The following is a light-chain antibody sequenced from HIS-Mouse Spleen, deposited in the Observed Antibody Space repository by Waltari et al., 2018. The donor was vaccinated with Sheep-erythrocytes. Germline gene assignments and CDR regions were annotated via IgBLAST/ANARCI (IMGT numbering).Light chain of an antibody. CDR1: TSDVGSYNL. J-gene: IGLJ2*01. CDR3: CSYAGSVV. CDR2: EGS. V-gene: IGLV2-23*01. Sequence: QSALTQPASASGSPGQSITISCTGTTSDVGSYNLISWYQHHPGKAPKLMIYEGSKRPSGVSNRFSGSKSGNTASLTISGLQAEDEADYYCCSYAGSVVFGGGTKLTVL.